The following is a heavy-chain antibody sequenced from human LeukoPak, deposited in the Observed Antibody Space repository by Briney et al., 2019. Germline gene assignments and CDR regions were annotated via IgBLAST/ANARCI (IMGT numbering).Heavy chain of an antibody. CDR2: IWYDGSNK. J-gene: IGHJ4*02. CDR1: CG. D-gene: IGHD2-15*01. CDR3: AKESHCSGGSCSPHFDY. V-gene: IGHV3-33*06. Sequence: CGMLWVRQAPGKGLEWVAVIWYDGSNKYYADSVKGRFTISRDNSKNTLYLQMNSLRAEDTAVYYCAKESHCSGGSCSPHFDYWGQGTLVTVSS.